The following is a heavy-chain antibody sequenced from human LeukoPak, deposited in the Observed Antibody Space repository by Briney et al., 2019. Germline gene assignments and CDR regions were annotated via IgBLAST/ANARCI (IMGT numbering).Heavy chain of an antibody. V-gene: IGHV3-9*03. CDR3: AKGSNIVVVPDYFDY. Sequence: GGSLRLSCAASGFTFDDYAMHWVRQAPGKGLEWVSGISWNSGSIGYADSVKGRFTISRDNAKNSLYLQMNSLRAEDMALYYCAKGSNIVVVPDYFDYWGQGTLVTVSS. D-gene: IGHD2-2*01. J-gene: IGHJ4*02. CDR2: ISWNSGSI. CDR1: GFTFDDYA.